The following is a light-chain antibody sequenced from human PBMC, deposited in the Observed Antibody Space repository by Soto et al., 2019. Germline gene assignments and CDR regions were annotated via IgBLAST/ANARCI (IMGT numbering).Light chain of an antibody. J-gene: IGKJ5*01. CDR3: QQSYSTLYT. CDR1: RSISSY. V-gene: IGKV1-39*01. Sequence: DIQMTQSPSSLSASVGDRVTITCRASRSISSYLNWYQQKPGEAPKLLISGASSLQSGVPSRFSGSGSGTEFTLTISTLQREDVATYYCQQSYSTLYTFGQGTRLEIK. CDR2: GAS.